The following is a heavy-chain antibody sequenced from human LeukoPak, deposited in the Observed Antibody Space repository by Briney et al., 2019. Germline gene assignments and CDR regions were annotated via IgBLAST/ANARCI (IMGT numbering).Heavy chain of an antibody. CDR2: ISYDGSNK. D-gene: IGHD3-22*01. CDR1: GFTFSSYA. V-gene: IGHV3-30-3*01. Sequence: GRSLRLSCAASGFTFSSYAIHWVRQAPGKGLEWVAVISYDGSNKYYADSVKGRFTISRDNSKNTLYLQMNSLRAEDTAVYYCARDAHYYDSSGYHDYWGQGTLVTVSS. J-gene: IGHJ4*02. CDR3: ARDAHYYDSSGYHDY.